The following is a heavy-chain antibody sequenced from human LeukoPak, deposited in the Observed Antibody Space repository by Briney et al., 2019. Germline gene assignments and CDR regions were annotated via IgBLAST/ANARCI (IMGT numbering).Heavy chain of an antibody. Sequence: GGSLRLSCAASGFTFSNYWMSWVRQAPGRGLEWVANIKQDGSEKYYVDSVKGRFTISRDNAKNSLYLQMNSLRAEDTAVYYCASERAGYWGQGTLVTVSS. CDR3: ASERAGY. V-gene: IGHV3-7*03. CDR1: GFTFSNYW. CDR2: IKQDGSEK. J-gene: IGHJ4*02.